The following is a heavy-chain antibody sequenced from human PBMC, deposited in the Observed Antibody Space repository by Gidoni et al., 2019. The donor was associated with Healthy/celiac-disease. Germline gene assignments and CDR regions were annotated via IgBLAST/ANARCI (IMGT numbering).Heavy chain of an antibody. J-gene: IGHJ4*02. CDR2: ISYDGSNK. CDR3: AREGRGRYFDY. CDR1: GFTFSSYA. V-gene: IGHV3-30-3*01. Sequence: QVQLVESGGGVVQPGRSLRLSCAASGFTFSSYAIHWVRQAPGKGLEWVAVISYDGSNKYYADSVKGRFTISRDNSKNTLYLQMNSLRAEYTAVYYCAREGRGRYFDYWGQGTLVTVSS.